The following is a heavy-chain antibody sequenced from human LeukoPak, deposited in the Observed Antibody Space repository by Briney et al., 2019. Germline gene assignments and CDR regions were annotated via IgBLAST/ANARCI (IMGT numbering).Heavy chain of an antibody. J-gene: IGHJ5*02. V-gene: IGHV3-21*03. CDR3: TTGIDYGDPAET. Sequence: PGGSLRLSCAASGFTFSSYSMNWVRQAPGKGLEWVSSISSSSSYIYYADSVKGRFTISRDNAKNSLYLQMNSLRAEDTAVYYCTTGIDYGDPAETWGQGTLVTVSS. D-gene: IGHD4-17*01. CDR1: GFTFSSYS. CDR2: ISSSSSYI.